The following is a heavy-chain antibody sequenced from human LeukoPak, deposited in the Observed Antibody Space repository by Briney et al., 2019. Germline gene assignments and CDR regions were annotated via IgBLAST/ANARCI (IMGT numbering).Heavy chain of an antibody. CDR2: IYYSGST. V-gene: IGHV4-31*01. CDR3: ARKYDILTGPLEY. CDR1: GRSLSSVGYY. D-gene: IGHD3-9*01. J-gene: IGHJ4*02. Sequence: SETLSLTCTVSGRSLSSVGYYWSWILHHPGKGLEWIGYIYYSGSTYYNPSLKSLVTISVDTSKNQFSLKLSSVTAADTAVYYCARKYDILTGPLEYWGQGTLVTVSS.